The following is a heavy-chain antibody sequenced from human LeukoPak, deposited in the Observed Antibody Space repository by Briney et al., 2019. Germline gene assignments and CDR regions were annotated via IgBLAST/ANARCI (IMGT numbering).Heavy chain of an antibody. CDR1: GYTFTSYG. CDR3: ARVSRFLEWLLDNY. V-gene: IGHV1-18*01. J-gene: IGHJ4*02. Sequence: GASVKVCCKASGYTFTSYGISWVRHAPGQGLEWMGWISAYNGNTNYAQKLQGRVTMTTDTSTSTAYMELRSLRSDDTAVYYCARVSRFLEWLLDNYWGQGTLVTVSS. CDR2: ISAYNGNT. D-gene: IGHD3-3*01.